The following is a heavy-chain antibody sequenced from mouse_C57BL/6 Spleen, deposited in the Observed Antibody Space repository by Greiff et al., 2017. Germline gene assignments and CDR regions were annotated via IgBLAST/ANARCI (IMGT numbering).Heavy chain of an antibody. D-gene: IGHD1-1*01. CDR1: GFTFSSYG. J-gene: IGHJ1*03. CDR2: ISSGGSYT. Sequence: EVQVVESGGDLVKPGGSLKLSCAASGFTFSSYGMSWVRQTPDKRLEWVATISSGGSYTYYPDSVKGRFTSSRDNAKNTLYLQMSSLKSEDTAMYYCARHHYYGSSYWYFDVWGTGTTVTVSS. CDR3: ARHHYYGSSYWYFDV. V-gene: IGHV5-6*01.